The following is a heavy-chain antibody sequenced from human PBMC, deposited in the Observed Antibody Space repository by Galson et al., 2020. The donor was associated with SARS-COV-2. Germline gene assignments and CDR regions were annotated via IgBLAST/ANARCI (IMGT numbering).Heavy chain of an antibody. J-gene: IGHJ6*02. CDR2: INPNSGGT. CDR1: GYTFTGYY. Sequence: ASVKVSCKASGYTFTGYYMHWVRQAPGQGLEWMGWINPNSGGTNYAQKFQGRVTMTRDTSISTAYMELSRLRSDDTAGYYCARDFTTGGMGSSGYYYFDGMDVWGQGTTVTVSS. D-gene: IGHD3-22*01. V-gene: IGHV1-2*02. CDR3: ARDFTTGGMGSSGYYYFDGMDV.